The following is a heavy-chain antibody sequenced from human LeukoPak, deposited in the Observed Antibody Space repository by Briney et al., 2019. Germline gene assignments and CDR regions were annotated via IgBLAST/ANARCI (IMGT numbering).Heavy chain of an antibody. D-gene: IGHD6-19*01. CDR2: IYPDDSDT. V-gene: IGHV5-51*01. J-gene: IGHJ3*01. Sequence: GESLKISCKGSGYSFTSHWIAWVRQMPGEGLEWMGIIYPDDSDTTYSPSFQGQVTISADKSISTAYLQWSSLKASGTAMYYCARRQSSGWYLFDFWGQGTLVTVSS. CDR1: GYSFTSHW. CDR3: ARRQSSGWYLFDF.